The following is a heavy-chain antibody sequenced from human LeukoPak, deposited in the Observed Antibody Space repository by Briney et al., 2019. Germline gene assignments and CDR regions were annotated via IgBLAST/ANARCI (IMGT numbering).Heavy chain of an antibody. CDR1: GGTFSSYA. CDR2: IIPIFGTA. V-gene: IGHV1-69*13. J-gene: IGHJ4*02. CDR3: ARTVGGVHTYYFDY. Sequence: ASVKVSCKASGGTFSSYAISWVRQAPGQGLEWMGGIIPIFGTANYAQKFQGRVTITADESTSTAYMELSSLRSEDTAVYYCARTVGGVHTYYFDYWGQGTLVTVSS. D-gene: IGHD3-16*01.